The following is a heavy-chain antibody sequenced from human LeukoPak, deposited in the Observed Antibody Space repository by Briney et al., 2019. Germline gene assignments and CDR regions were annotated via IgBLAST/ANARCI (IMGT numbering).Heavy chain of an antibody. V-gene: IGHV3-49*03. J-gene: IGHJ4*02. CDR2: IRSKAYGGTT. CDR1: GFTFGAYA. D-gene: IGHD6-19*01. CDR3: TTGIAVAGTFDY. Sequence: GESLRLSCTASGFTFGAYAMSWFRQPPGKGLEWVCFIRSKAYGGTTEYAASVKGRFTISRDDSKSIAYLQMNSLKTEDTAVYYCTTGIAVAGTFDYWGQGTLVTVSS.